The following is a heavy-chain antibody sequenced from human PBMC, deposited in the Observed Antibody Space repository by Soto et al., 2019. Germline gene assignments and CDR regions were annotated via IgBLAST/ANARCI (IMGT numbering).Heavy chain of an antibody. CDR3: AQKTATGGGAFDI. J-gene: IGHJ3*02. V-gene: IGHV3-23*01. Sequence: GGSLRLSCAASGFTCRSYDMSWVRQAPGRGLEWVSTILVGGSTHYADSVKGRFTISRDNSKNTVFLQMNSLTDGDTAVYYCAQKTATGGGAFDICGQGAMVTVSS. CDR1: GFTCRSYD. CDR2: ILVGGST. D-gene: IGHD2-8*02.